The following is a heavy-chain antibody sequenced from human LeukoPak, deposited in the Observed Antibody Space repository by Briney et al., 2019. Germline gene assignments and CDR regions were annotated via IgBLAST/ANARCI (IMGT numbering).Heavy chain of an antibody. CDR2: ISAYNGNT. V-gene: IGHV1-18*01. Sequence: ASVKVSCKASGYTFTSYGISWVRQAPGQGLEWMGWISAYNGNTNYAQKLQGRVTMTTDTSTSTAYMELRSLRSDDTAAYYCARDLPALRGATGFDYWGQGTLVTVPS. D-gene: IGHD3-10*01. CDR3: ARDLPALRGATGFDY. CDR1: GYTFTSYG. J-gene: IGHJ4*02.